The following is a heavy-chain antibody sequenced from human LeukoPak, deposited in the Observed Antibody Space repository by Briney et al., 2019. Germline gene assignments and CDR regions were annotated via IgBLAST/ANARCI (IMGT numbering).Heavy chain of an antibody. Sequence: QTGGSLRLSSAVSGFTFYDYAMHWVRQVPGKGLEWVSGINWNSDSIGYADSVKGRFTTSRDNAKNSLYLQMNSLRAEDTAFYYCAINGGGDSGYGNFDYWGQGTLVTVSS. CDR1: GFTFYDYA. D-gene: IGHD5-12*01. CDR2: INWNSDSI. J-gene: IGHJ4*02. CDR3: AINGGGDSGYGNFDY. V-gene: IGHV3-9*01.